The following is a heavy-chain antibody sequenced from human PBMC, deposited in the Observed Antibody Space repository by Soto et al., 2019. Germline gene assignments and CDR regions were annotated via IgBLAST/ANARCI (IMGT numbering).Heavy chain of an antibody. CDR1: RYIFTAYF. D-gene: IGHD1-1*01. V-gene: IGHV1-2*02. CDR2: INPNNGAT. J-gene: IGHJ5*02. CDR3: ASHDPGARFDP. Sequence: QVQLVQSGAEVKKPGASVKVSCKAPRYIFTAYFMHWVRQAPGQGLEWMGWINPNNGATHYGLSFQGRVPMTRDTSISTAYMELSSLRSDDTAAYYCASHDPGARFDPWGQGTLVIVSS.